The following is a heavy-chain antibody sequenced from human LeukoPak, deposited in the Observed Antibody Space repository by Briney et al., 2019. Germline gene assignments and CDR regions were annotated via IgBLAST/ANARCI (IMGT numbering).Heavy chain of an antibody. V-gene: IGHV3-15*01. CDR2: IKSESVGGAI. Sequence: GGSLRLSCVVSGLTFSNAWMTWVRQAPGKGLEWVGRIKSESVGGAIEYAAPVNGRFTISRDDTKNTVYLQMNSLKTEDTALYYCTTTYHYDSSGYSSYYWGQGTLVTVSS. CDR3: TTTYHYDSSGYSSYY. J-gene: IGHJ4*02. CDR1: GLTFSNAW. D-gene: IGHD3-22*01.